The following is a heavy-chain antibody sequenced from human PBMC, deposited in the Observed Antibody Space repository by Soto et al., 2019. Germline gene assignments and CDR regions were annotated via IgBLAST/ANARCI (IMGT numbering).Heavy chain of an antibody. V-gene: IGHV4-59*01. CDR1: GGSLTNYF. Sequence: QVQLQESGPGLVEPSETLSLTCTVSGGSLTNYFWTWIRQSPGKGLEWIAYIRYSGKTDYNPSLKSRVTTSLDTPKNQFSLKLTSVTAADTAMYYCARFQYTVVTPFDLWGQGTMVFVSS. J-gene: IGHJ3*01. CDR3: ARFQYTVVTPFDL. D-gene: IGHD2-21*02. CDR2: IRYSGKT.